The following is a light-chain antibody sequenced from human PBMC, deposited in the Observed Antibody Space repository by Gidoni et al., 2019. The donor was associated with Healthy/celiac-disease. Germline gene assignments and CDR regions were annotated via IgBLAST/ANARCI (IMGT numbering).Light chain of an antibody. CDR1: SSDVGGYYY. J-gene: IGLJ2*01. CDR3: SSYAGSNSVV. Sequence: QSALTQPPSASGSPGQSVTISCTGTSSDVGGYYYVSWYQQHPAKAPKLMLYEVSKRPSGVPSRFSGSKSGNTASLTVSGLQAEDEADYYCSSYAGSNSVVFGGGTKLTVL. CDR2: EVS. V-gene: IGLV2-8*01.